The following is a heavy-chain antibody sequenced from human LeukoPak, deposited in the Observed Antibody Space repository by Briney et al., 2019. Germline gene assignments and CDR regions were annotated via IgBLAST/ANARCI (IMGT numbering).Heavy chain of an antibody. D-gene: IGHD3-10*02. V-gene: IGHV1-18*01. CDR3: ARCSGSYYKFSYYYMDV. CDR2: ISAYNGNT. J-gene: IGHJ6*03. Sequence: ASVKVSCKASGYTFTSYGISWVRQAPGQGLEWTGWISAYNGNTNYAQKLQGRVTMTTDTSTSTAYMELRSLRSDDTAVYYCARCSGSYYKFSYYYMDVWGKGTTVTVSS. CDR1: GYTFTSYG.